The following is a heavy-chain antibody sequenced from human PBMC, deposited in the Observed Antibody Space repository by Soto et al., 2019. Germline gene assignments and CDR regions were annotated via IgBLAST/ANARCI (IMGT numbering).Heavy chain of an antibody. V-gene: IGHV3-49*03. D-gene: IGHD1-26*01. Sequence: SLRLSCTASGFTFGDYAMSWFRQAPGKGLEWVGFIRSKAYGGTTEYAASVKGRFTISRDDSKSIAYLQMNSLKTEDTAVYYCTRDVRGSGSSHYYYCGMDVWGQGTTVTVSS. J-gene: IGHJ6*02. CDR1: GFTFGDYA. CDR2: IRSKAYGGTT. CDR3: TRDVRGSGSSHYYYCGMDV.